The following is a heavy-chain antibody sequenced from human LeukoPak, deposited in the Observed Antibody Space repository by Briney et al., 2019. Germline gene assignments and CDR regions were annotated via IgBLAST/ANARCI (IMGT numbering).Heavy chain of an antibody. J-gene: IGHJ4*02. D-gene: IGHD5-18*01. CDR1: GFTFSSYS. CDR2: ISSSSSYI. Sequence: PGGSLRLSCAASGFTFSSYSMNWVRQAPGKGLEWVSSISSSSSYIYYADSVKGRFTISRDNSKNTLYLQMNSLRAEDTAVYYCARGAMVTHFDYWGQGTLVTVSS. CDR3: ARGAMVTHFDY. V-gene: IGHV3-21*01.